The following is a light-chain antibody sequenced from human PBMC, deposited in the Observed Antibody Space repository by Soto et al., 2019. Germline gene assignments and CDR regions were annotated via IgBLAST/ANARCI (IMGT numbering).Light chain of an antibody. J-gene: IGKJ4*01. Sequence: DIVMTQSPLSLPVTPGEPASISCRSSQSLLHSNGYNYLDWYLQKPGQSPQLLIYLGSNRASGVPVRFSGSGSGTDFTLKISRVEAEDVGVYYCMQALHTFTFGGGTKVEIK. CDR3: MQALHTFT. CDR1: QSLLHSNGYNY. V-gene: IGKV2-28*01. CDR2: LGS.